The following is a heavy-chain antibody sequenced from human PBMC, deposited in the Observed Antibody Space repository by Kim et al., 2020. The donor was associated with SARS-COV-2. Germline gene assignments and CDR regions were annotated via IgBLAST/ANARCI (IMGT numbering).Heavy chain of an antibody. Sequence: GGSLRLSCSASGFTFSSYAMHWVRQAPGKGLEYVSAISSNGGSTYYADSVKGRFTISRDNSKNTLYLQMSSLRAEDTAVYYCVKGGRVGATTREGHYWGQGTLVTVSS. J-gene: IGHJ4*02. CDR2: ISSNGGST. CDR3: VKGGRVGATTREGHY. D-gene: IGHD1-26*01. CDR1: GFTFSSYA. V-gene: IGHV3-64D*06.